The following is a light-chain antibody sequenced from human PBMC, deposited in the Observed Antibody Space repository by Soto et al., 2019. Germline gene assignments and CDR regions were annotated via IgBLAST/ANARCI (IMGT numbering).Light chain of an antibody. CDR2: EGD. J-gene: IGLJ1*01. Sequence: QSVLTQPASVSGSPGQSITISCTGISSDVGNYKFVSWYQHHPGKAPKLMIYEGDKRPSGVSDRFSASKSGITASLTISGLQADDEADYYSCSYAHSDTHDYDFGTGTKVTVL. CDR3: CSYAHSDTHDYD. V-gene: IGLV2-23*01. CDR1: SSDVGNYKF.